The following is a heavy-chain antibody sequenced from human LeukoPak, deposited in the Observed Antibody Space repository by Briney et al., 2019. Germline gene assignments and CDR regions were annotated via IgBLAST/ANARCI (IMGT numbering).Heavy chain of an antibody. J-gene: IGHJ4*02. CDR2: LFPSGNT. D-gene: IGHD1-20*01. V-gene: IGHV4-4*07. Sequence: SETLSLTCTVSGGSIRSYYWNWIRQPAGKRLEWIGRLFPSGNTNYNPSLESRVTVSVDTSKNQFSLKLSSVTAADTAVYYCATELGLTGRGIFDHWGQGSLVTVSS. CDR1: GGSIRSYY. CDR3: ATELGLTGRGIFDH.